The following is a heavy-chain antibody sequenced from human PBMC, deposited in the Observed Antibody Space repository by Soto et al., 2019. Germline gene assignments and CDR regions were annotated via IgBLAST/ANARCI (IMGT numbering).Heavy chain of an antibody. V-gene: IGHV3-23*01. CDR1: GFTFSSYA. CDR3: AKDITIGGVPPPNDWFDP. D-gene: IGHD3-16*01. Sequence: EVQLLESGGGLVQPGGSLRLSCAASGFTFSSYAMSWVRQAPGKGLEWVSAIRGSGGSTYYADSVKGRFTISRDNSKNSLDLQLIRLRAEDAAVYYCAKDITIGGVPPPNDWFDPWGPGTLVTVSS. CDR2: IRGSGGST. J-gene: IGHJ5*02.